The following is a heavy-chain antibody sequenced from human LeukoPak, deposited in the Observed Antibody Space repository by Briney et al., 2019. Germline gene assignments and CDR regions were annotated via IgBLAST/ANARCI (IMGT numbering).Heavy chain of an antibody. V-gene: IGHV3-30-3*01. Sequence: GGSLRLSCAASGFTLSSYAMHWVRQAPGKGLEWVAVISYDGSNKYYADSVKGRFTISRDNSKNTLYLQMNSLRAEDAAVYYCARAELGYCSSTSCYAFDYWGQGTLVTVSS. CDR1: GFTLSSYA. D-gene: IGHD2-2*01. CDR3: ARAELGYCSSTSCYAFDY. J-gene: IGHJ4*02. CDR2: ISYDGSNK.